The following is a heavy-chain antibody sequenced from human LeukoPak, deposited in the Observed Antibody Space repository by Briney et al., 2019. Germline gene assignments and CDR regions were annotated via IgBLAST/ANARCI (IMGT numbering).Heavy chain of an antibody. CDR2: INHSGGT. CDR1: GGSFSGYY. Sequence: SETLSLTCAVYGGSFSGYYWSWIRRPPGKGLEWIGEINHSGGTNYNPSLKSRVTISVDTSKNQFSLKLSSVTAADTAVYYCASYGGYSYGLAYWGQGTLVTVSS. CDR3: ASYGGYSYGLAY. V-gene: IGHV4-34*01. J-gene: IGHJ4*02. D-gene: IGHD5-18*01.